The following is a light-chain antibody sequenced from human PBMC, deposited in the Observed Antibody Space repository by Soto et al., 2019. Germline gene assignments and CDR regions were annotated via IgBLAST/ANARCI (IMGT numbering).Light chain of an antibody. J-gene: IGKJ1*01. Sequence: DMQMTQSPSTLSASVGDRVTITCRASQSISTSLAWYQQKPGKVPKLLIHDASSLESGVPSRFSGSGSGTEFTLTISSLQPDDFATYYCQQYDSYSTFGQGTKVDIK. V-gene: IGKV1-5*01. CDR2: DAS. CDR1: QSISTS. CDR3: QQYDSYST.